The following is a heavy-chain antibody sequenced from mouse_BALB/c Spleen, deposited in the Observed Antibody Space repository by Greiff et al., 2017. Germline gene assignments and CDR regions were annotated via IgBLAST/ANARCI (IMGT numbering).Heavy chain of an antibody. Sequence: DVKLVESGGGLVQPGGSLKLSCAASGFTFSSYGMSWVRQTPDKRLELVATINSNGGSTYYPDSVKGRFTISRDNAKNTLYLQMSSLKSEDTAMYYCARDLWDYWGQGTTLTVSA. CDR2: INSNGGST. CDR3: ARDLWDY. J-gene: IGHJ2*01. V-gene: IGHV5-6-3*01. CDR1: GFTFSSYG.